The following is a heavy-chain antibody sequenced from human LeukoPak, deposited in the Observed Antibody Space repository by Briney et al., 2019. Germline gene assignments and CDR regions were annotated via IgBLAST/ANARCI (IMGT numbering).Heavy chain of an antibody. CDR1: GGSISSASYY. CDR2: IYISGST. D-gene: IGHD4-17*01. V-gene: IGHV4-61*02. Sequence: PSETLSLTCTVSGGSISSASYYWSWIRQPAGKGLEWIGRIYISGSTDYNPSLKSRVTISVDTSKNQFSLKLNSVTAADTAVYYCAREREGPYGYLDYWGQGTLVTVSS. CDR3: AREREGPYGYLDY. J-gene: IGHJ4*02.